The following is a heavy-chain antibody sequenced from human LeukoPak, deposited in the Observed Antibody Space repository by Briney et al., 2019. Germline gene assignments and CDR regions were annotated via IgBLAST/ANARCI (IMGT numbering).Heavy chain of an antibody. CDR3: TKSLTDSSSWCNYYYGMDV. CDR2: ISGSGGST. CDR1: GFTFSSYA. J-gene: IGHJ6*02. Sequence: GGSLRLSCAASGFTFSSYAMSWVRQAPGKGLEWVSAISGSGGSTYYADSVKGRFTISRDNSKNTLYLQMNSLRAEDTAVYYCTKSLTDSSSWCNYYYGMDVWGQGTTVTVSS. D-gene: IGHD6-13*01. V-gene: IGHV3-23*01.